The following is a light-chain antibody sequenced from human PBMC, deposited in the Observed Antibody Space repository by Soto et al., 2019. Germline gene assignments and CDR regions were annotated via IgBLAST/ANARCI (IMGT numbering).Light chain of an antibody. V-gene: IGLV2-11*01. CDR2: DVS. Sequence: QSALTQPRSVSGSPGQSVTISCTGTSSDVGGYNCLSLYQQHPGKAPKDMIYDVSERPSGVPDRFSGSKSGNTASLTISGLQAEDEADYYCCSYAGSPRDVFGTGTKLTVL. CDR1: SSDVGGYNC. CDR3: CSYAGSPRDV. J-gene: IGLJ1*01.